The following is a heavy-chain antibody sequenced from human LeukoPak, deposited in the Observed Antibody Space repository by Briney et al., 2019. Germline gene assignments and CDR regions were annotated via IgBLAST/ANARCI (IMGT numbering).Heavy chain of an antibody. D-gene: IGHD3-22*01. J-gene: IGHJ4*02. CDR1: GGSFSGYY. CDR3: ARGRSQYYYDSSGYYFDY. V-gene: IGHV4-34*01. CDR2: INHSGST. Sequence: SETLSLTCAVYGGSFSGYYWSWIRQPPGKGLEWIGEINHSGSTNYNPSLKSRVTISVDTSKNQFSLKLSSVTAADTAVYYCARGRSQYYYDSSGYYFDYWGQGPLVTVSS.